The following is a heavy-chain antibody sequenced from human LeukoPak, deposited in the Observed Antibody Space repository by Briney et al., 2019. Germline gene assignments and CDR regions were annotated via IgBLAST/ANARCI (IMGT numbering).Heavy chain of an antibody. Sequence: ASVKVSCKASGYTFTSYAMHWVRQAPGQRLEWMGWINACNGNTKYSQKFQGRVTITRDTSASTAYMELSSLRSEDTAVYYCARVQKYYDILTYRPGGLSDAFDIWGQGTMVTVSS. J-gene: IGHJ3*02. V-gene: IGHV1-3*01. CDR1: GYTFTSYA. D-gene: IGHD3-9*01. CDR2: INACNGNT. CDR3: ARVQKYYDILTYRPGGLSDAFDI.